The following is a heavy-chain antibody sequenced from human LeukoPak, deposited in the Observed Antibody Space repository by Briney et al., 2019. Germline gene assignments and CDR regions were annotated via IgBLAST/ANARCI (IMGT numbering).Heavy chain of an antibody. CDR1: GGTFSSYA. CDR3: ARDQTLSADAFDI. J-gene: IGHJ3*02. CDR2: IIPIFGTA. Sequence: ASVKVSCKASGGTFSSYAISWVRQAPGQGLEWMGGIIPIFGTANYEQKSQGRVTITTAESTSTAYMELSSLRSEDTAVYYCARDQTLSADAFDIWGQGTMVTVSS. V-gene: IGHV1-69*05.